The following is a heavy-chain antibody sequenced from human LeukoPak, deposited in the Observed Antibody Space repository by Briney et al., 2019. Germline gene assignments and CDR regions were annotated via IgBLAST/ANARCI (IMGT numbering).Heavy chain of an antibody. V-gene: IGHV3-49*04. CDR3: TRAKSLWFGEVVAFDY. J-gene: IGHJ4*02. D-gene: IGHD3-10*01. Sequence: PGGSLRLSCTASGFTSGDYAMSWVRQAPGKGLEWVSFIRSKAYGGTTEYAASVKGRFTISRDDSKSIAYLQMNSLKTEDTAVYYCTRAKSLWFGEVVAFDYWGQGTLVTVSS. CDR2: IRSKAYGGTT. CDR1: GFTSGDYA.